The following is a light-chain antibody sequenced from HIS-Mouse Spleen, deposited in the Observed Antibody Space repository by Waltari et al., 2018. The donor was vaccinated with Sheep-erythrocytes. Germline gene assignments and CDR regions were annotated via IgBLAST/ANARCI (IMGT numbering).Light chain of an antibody. CDR1: SSTIGAGYD. CDR2: GNS. V-gene: IGLV1-40*01. J-gene: IGLJ3*02. CDR3: QSYDSSLSGSV. Sequence: QSVLTQPPSVSGAPGQRVTISCTGSSSTIGAGYDVHWYKQLPGTAPKLLIYGNSNRPSGVPDRFYGSKSGTSASLAITGLQAEDEADYYCQSYDSSLSGSVFGGGTKLTVL.